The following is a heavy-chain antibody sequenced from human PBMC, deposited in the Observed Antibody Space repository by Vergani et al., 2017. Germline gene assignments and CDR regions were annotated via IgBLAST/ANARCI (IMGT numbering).Heavy chain of an antibody. Sequence: VESGGDGVQPGESLRLSCVTSGFTFASYWLTWVRQAPGKGLEWVANIKQDGSETYYADSVKGRFTISRDSVKKSLYLQMNSLRVEDTAVYYCARGGLVRGNYYSGMDVWGQGTTVTVSS. CDR3: ARGGLVRGNYYSGMDV. D-gene: IGHD3-10*01. CDR1: GFTFASYW. J-gene: IGHJ6*02. CDR2: IKQDGSET. V-gene: IGHV3-7*01.